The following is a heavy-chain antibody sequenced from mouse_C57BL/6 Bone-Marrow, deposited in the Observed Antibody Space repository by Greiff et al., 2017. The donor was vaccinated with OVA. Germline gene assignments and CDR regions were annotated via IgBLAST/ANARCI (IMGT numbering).Heavy chain of an antibody. Sequence: EVHLVESGGGLVKPGGYLKLSCAASGFTFSDYGMHWVRQAPEKGLEWVAYISSGSSTIYYADTVKGRFTISRDNAKNTLFLQMTSLRSEDTAMYYCARPQLAHFDYWGQGTTLTVSS. CDR2: ISSGSSTI. D-gene: IGHD4-1*02. CDR3: ARPQLAHFDY. CDR1: GFTFSDYG. V-gene: IGHV5-17*01. J-gene: IGHJ2*01.